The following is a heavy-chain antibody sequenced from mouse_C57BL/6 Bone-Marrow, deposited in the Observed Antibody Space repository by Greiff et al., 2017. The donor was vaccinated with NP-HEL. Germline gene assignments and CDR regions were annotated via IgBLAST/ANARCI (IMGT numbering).Heavy chain of an antibody. Sequence: EVQGVESGAELVRPGASVKLSCTASGFNIKDDYMHWVKQRPEQGLEWIGWIDPENGDTEYASKFQGKATITADTSSTTAYLQLSSLTSENPAVYYCTTGYDLYYYAMDYWGQGTAVTVSS. CDR1: GFNIKDDY. D-gene: IGHD2-3*01. V-gene: IGHV14-4*01. J-gene: IGHJ4*01. CDR3: TTGYDLYYYAMDY. CDR2: IDPENGDT.